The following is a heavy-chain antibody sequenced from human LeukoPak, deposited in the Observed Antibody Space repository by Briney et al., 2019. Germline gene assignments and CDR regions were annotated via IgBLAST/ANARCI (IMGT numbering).Heavy chain of an antibody. CDR3: ARVFGSGTYGMDV. CDR1: GGSFSGYY. D-gene: IGHD3-10*01. Sequence: SETLSLTCAVYGGSFSGYYWSWIRQPPGKGLEWIGEINHSGSTNYNPSLKSRVTISVDTSKNQFSLKLSSVTAADTAVYYCARVFGSGTYGMDVWGKGTTVTVSS. J-gene: IGHJ6*04. V-gene: IGHV4-34*09. CDR2: INHSGST.